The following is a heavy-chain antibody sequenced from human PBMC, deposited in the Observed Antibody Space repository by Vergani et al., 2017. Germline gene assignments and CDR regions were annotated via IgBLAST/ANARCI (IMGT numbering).Heavy chain of an antibody. Sequence: QLQLQESGPGLVKPSETLSLTCTVYGGSFSGYYWSWIRQPPGKGLEWIGEINHSGSTNYNPSLKSRVTISVDTSKNQFSLKLSSVTAADTAVYYCARVIYSSSWWGNLYYFDYWGQGTLVTVSS. CDR1: GGSFSGYY. J-gene: IGHJ4*02. D-gene: IGHD6-13*01. V-gene: IGHV4-34*01. CDR2: INHSGST. CDR3: ARVIYSSSWWGNLYYFDY.